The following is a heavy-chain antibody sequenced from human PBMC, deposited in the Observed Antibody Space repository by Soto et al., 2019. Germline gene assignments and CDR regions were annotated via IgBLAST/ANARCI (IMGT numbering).Heavy chain of an antibody. Sequence: GGSLRLSCAASGFTFSNAWINWVRQAPGKGLEWVGRIKSKTDGGTTDYAEPVKGRFAISRDDSNNMVYLQMNSLEIEDTAVYYCTTDSYSTIIIVRFDYWGHGTLVTVSS. CDR3: TTDSYSTIIIVRFDY. V-gene: IGHV3-15*07. J-gene: IGHJ4*01. D-gene: IGHD3-22*01. CDR1: GFTFSNAW. CDR2: IKSKTDGGTT.